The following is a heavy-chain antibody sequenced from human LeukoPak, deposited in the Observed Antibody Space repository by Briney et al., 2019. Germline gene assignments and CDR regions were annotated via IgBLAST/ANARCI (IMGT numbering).Heavy chain of an antibody. CDR2: IKSETDGGTT. CDR3: TTDQFIYYDSSGYYYKTEYFQH. V-gene: IGHV3-15*01. Sequence: PEGSLRLSCAASGFTFSNVWMSWVRQAPGKGLEWVGRIKSETDGGTTDYAAPVKGRFTISRDDSKNTLYLQMNSLKTEDTAVYYCTTDQFIYYDSSGYYYKTEYFQHWGQGTLVTVSS. J-gene: IGHJ1*01. D-gene: IGHD3-22*01. CDR1: GFTFSNVW.